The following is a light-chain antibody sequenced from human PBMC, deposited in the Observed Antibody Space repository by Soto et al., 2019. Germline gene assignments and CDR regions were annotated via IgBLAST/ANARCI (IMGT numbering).Light chain of an antibody. CDR1: QSINSY. CDR2: AAS. Sequence: DIQLTQSPSSLSASVGDRVAITCRASQSINSYLNWYQQRPGKAPKVLIYAASTLQSGVPPRFSGSGSGTDFTLTISGLQPEDFATYYCQQSYSTPTWTFGQGTKVDIK. J-gene: IGKJ1*01. V-gene: IGKV1-39*01. CDR3: QQSYSTPTWT.